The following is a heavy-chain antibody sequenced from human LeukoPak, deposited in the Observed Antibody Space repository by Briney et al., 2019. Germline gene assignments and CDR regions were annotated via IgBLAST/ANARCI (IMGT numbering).Heavy chain of an antibody. V-gene: IGHV3-30*02. CDR3: AKGGIVVVPAAIPFDY. D-gene: IGHD2-2*01. J-gene: IGHJ4*02. Sequence: GGSLRLSCAAFEFTFSSYGMHWVRQAPGKGLEWVAFIRYDGSNKYYADSVKGRFTISRDNSKNTLYLQMNSLRAEDTAVYYCAKGGIVVVPAAIPFDYWGQGTLVTVSS. CDR2: IRYDGSNK. CDR1: EFTFSSYG.